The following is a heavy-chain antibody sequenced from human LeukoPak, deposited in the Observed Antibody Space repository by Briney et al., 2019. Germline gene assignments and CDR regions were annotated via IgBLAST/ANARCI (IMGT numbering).Heavy chain of an antibody. CDR3: ARGSMRRRYFYYYMDV. J-gene: IGHJ6*03. Sequence: SETLSLTCGVSGGSFSDYYWGWIRQSPWGLEWIGEINHGGSANYNPSLKSRVTISVDTSKNQFSLHLSSVTAADSAVYFCARGSMRRRYFYYYMDVWGKGTTVTVSS. CDR2: INHGGSA. CDR1: GGSFSDYY. V-gene: IGHV4-34*01.